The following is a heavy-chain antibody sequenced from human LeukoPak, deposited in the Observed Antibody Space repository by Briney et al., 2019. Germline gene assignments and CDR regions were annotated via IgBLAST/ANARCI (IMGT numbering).Heavy chain of an antibody. Sequence: ASVKVSSKASGYTFTAYYMHGVRQAPGQGLEWMGRIKPNSGGTNYAQKFQGRVTMTRDTSISTDYMELSRLRSDDTAVYYCARAPARVAAAGTGGIDYWGQGTLVTVSS. V-gene: IGHV1-2*06. CDR2: IKPNSGGT. J-gene: IGHJ4*02. D-gene: IGHD6-13*01. CDR3: ARAPARVAAAGTGGIDY. CDR1: GYTFTAYY.